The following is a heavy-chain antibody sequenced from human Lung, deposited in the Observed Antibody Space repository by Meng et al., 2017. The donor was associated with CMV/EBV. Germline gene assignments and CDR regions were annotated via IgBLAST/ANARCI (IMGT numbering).Heavy chain of an antibody. V-gene: IGHV3-7*01. Sequence: GGSXRLXXTASGFTFSRFWMGWVRQAPGKGLEWVANIKQVGTEKSYVDSVKGRFTISRDNAKNSLYLQMNRLRSEDTAVYYCARVPASRYYGSGSYNGMDVXGQGXTVTVSS. CDR1: GFTFSRFW. J-gene: IGHJ6*02. CDR3: ARVPASRYYGSGSYNGMDV. D-gene: IGHD3-10*01. CDR2: IKQVGTEK.